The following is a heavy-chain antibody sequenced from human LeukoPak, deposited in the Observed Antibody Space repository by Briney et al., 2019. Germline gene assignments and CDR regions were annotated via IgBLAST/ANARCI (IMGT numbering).Heavy chain of an antibody. CDR1: GYSISSGYY. CDR3: ERARGGIGGFDY. V-gene: IGHV4-38-2*02. CDR2: IYHIGST. J-gene: IGHJ4*02. Sequence: SETLSLTCTVSGYSISSGYYWGWIRRPPGKGREWIGSIYHIGSTYYKPSLKSLVTISVDTSKHQFSLKLRSVTAADTAVYYCERARGGIGGFDYWAREPWSPSPQ. D-gene: IGHD3-10*01.